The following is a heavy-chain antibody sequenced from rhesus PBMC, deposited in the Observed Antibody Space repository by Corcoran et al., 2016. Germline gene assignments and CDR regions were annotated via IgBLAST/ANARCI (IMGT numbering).Heavy chain of an antibody. J-gene: IGHJ6*01. CDR3: ARETSYGLDS. Sequence: QVQLVQSGAEVKKPGAPVTVSCKASGYTSTSYYTNCVRQAPEQGLNWRGWINPTNGNTGYEQKFQGRVTMTRDTSTSTAYMELNSLRSEDTAVYYCARETSYGLDSWGQGVVVTVSS. CDR2: INPTNGNT. V-gene: IGHV1S9*01. CDR1: GYTSTSYY.